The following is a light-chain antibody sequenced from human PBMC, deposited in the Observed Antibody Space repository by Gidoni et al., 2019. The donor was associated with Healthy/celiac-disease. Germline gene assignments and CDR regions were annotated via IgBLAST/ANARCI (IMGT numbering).Light chain of an antibody. CDR1: QSVSSY. V-gene: IGKV3-11*01. CDR2: DAS. Sequence: EIVWTQSPATLSLSPGERDTLSCRASQSVSSYLAWYQQKPGQAPRLLIYDASNRATGIPARFSGSGSGTDFTLTISSLEPEDFAVYYCQQRSNWPSGTFGQGTKVEIK. J-gene: IGKJ1*01. CDR3: QQRSNWPSGT.